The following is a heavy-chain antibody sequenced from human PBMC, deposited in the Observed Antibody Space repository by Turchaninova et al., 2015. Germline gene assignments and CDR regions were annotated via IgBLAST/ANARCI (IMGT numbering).Heavy chain of an antibody. CDR3: ARMKMTGTGFDY. CDR1: STTEMR. V-gene: IGHV2-70*04. CDR2: IDWDGDQ. D-gene: IGHD3-10*01. J-gene: IGHJ4*01. Sequence: STTEMRVSWIRQPPGKALEWLARIDWDGDQYYRTSLRTRLTISKDTSKHQVLLTIPNMDPVDTATYYWARMKMTGTGFDYWGQGSLVTVSS.